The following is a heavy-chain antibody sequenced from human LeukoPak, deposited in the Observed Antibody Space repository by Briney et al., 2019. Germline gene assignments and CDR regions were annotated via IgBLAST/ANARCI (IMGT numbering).Heavy chain of an antibody. J-gene: IGHJ4*02. CDR1: GFTFSSYE. CDR2: ISSSGSTI. D-gene: IGHD3-22*01. CDR3: ARDDLYYYDSSGYSYFDY. V-gene: IGHV3-48*03. Sequence: GGSLRLSCAASGFTFSSYEMNWVRQVPGKGLEWVSYISSSGSTIYYADSVKGRFTISRDNAKNSLYLQMNSLRAEDTAVYYCARDDLYYYDSSGYSYFDYWGQGTLVTVSS.